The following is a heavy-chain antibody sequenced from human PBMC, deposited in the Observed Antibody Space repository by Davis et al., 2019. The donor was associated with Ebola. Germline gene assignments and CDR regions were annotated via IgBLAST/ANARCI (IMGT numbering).Heavy chain of an antibody. CDR1: GYTFTSYY. J-gene: IGHJ4*02. Sequence: ASVKVSCKASGYTFTSYYMHWVRQAPGQGLEWMGIINPSGGSTSYAQKFQGRVTITADESTSTAYMELSSLRSEDTAVYYCARETSGSYLGFDYWGQGTLVTVSS. CDR3: ARETSGSYLGFDY. CDR2: INPSGGST. D-gene: IGHD1-26*01. V-gene: IGHV1-46*01.